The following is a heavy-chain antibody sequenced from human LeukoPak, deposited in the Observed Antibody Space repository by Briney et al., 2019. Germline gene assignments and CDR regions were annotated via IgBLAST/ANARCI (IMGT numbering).Heavy chain of an antibody. D-gene: IGHD5-24*01. CDR1: GFIFSSYW. J-gene: IGHJ4*02. CDR3: ARVRGGYYFDY. Sequence: PGGSLRLSCAASGFIFSSYWMTWVRQAPGKGLEWVANIQQGGSEKHYVDSVKGRFTISRDNANNSLYLQTNSLRAEDKAVYYCARVRGGYYFDYWGQGTLVTVSS. CDR2: IQQGGSEK. V-gene: IGHV3-7*04.